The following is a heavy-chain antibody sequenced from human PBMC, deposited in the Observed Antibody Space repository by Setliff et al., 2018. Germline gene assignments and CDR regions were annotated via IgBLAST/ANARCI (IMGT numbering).Heavy chain of an antibody. CDR3: ARTINFLGSGTWGYMDV. CDR1: GESFSGYF. D-gene: IGHD3-10*01. V-gene: IGHV4-34*01. Sequence: PSETLSLTCAVYGESFSGYFWSWVRQPPGKRLEWIGDIDHGGGSSYNPSLQSRVTLSLDTSENEFSLRLTSVTAADTAVYFCARTINFLGSGTWGYMDVWGKGTTVTVSS. CDR2: IDHGGGS. J-gene: IGHJ6*03.